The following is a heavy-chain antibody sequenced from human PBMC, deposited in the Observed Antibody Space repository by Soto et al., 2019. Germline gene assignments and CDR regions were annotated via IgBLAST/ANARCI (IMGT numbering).Heavy chain of an antibody. CDR3: AFSIPENWFDP. J-gene: IGHJ5*02. V-gene: IGHV1-18*01. CDR2: ISAYNGNT. D-gene: IGHD3-3*02. CDR1: GYTFTSYG. Sequence: GASVKVCCKASGYTFTSYGISWVRQAPGQGLEWMGWISAYNGNTNYAQKLQGRVTMTTDTSTSTAYMELRSLRSDDTAVYYCAFSIPENWFDPWGQGTLVTVSS.